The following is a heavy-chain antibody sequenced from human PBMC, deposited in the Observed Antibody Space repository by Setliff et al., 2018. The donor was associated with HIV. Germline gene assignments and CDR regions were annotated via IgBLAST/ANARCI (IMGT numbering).Heavy chain of an antibody. V-gene: IGHV4-34*01. D-gene: IGHD7-27*01. CDR3: ARGWGHDGFDF. CDR1: GRSFSGYY. CDR2: INHSGGT. Sequence: KTSETLSLTCAVYGRSFSGYYWNWIRQSPGKGLEWIGEINHSGGTNYNPSLKNRVTMSIDTSKNQFSLNVSSVTAADTAVYYCARGWGHDGFDFWGQGTMVTVSS. J-gene: IGHJ3*01.